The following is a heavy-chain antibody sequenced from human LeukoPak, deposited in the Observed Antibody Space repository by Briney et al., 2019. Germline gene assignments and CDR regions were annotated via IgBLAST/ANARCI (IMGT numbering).Heavy chain of an antibody. D-gene: IGHD4-17*01. CDR2: IYYSGST. J-gene: IGHJ2*01. V-gene: IGHV4-39*07. CDR1: GGSISSSSYY. CDR3: ARQAGYGDYVRNWYFDL. Sequence: PSETLSLTCTVSGGSISSSSYYWGWIRQPPGKGLEWIGSIYYSGSTNYNPSLKSRVTISVDTSKNQFSLKLSSVTAADTAVYYCARQAGYGDYVRNWYFDLWGRGTLVTVSS.